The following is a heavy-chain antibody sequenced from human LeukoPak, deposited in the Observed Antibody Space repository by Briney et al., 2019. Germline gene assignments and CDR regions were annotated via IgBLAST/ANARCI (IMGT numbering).Heavy chain of an antibody. Sequence: GGSLRLSCAASGFTFSSYAMSWVRQAPGKGLEWVSAISGSGGSTYYADSVKGRFTISRDNPKNTLYLQMNSLRAEDTAVYYCAKDILTGTAGPLDYWGQGTLVTVSS. CDR3: AKDILTGTAGPLDY. V-gene: IGHV3-23*01. J-gene: IGHJ4*02. D-gene: IGHD3-9*01. CDR1: GFTFSSYA. CDR2: ISGSGGST.